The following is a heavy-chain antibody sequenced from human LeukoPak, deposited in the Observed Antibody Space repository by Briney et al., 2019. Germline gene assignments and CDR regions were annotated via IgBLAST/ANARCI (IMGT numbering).Heavy chain of an antibody. CDR3: ATTARHCSDY. CDR1: GGSINTSDYY. CDR2: IFYSGNT. V-gene: IGHV4-30-4*08. J-gene: IGHJ4*02. D-gene: IGHD6-6*01. Sequence: PSQTLSLTCTVSGGSINTSDYYWSWIRQPPGKGLEWIGYIFYSGNTYYNPSLKSRVIISIDTSKNQFSLRLSSVTAADTAVYYCATTARHCSDYWGQGTLVTVSS.